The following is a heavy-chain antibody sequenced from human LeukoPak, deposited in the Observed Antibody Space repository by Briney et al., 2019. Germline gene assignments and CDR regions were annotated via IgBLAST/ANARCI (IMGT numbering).Heavy chain of an antibody. V-gene: IGHV3-7*01. J-gene: IGHJ5*02. CDR2: IKQDGSER. CDR1: GFTFSNYW. D-gene: IGHD5-12*01. Sequence: GGSLRLSCAASGFTFSNYWMSWVRQAPGKGLEWVANIKQDGSERYYVDSVKGRFTISRDNAQNSLYLQMNSLRAEDTAVYYCARGGLTEFDPWGQGTLVTVSS. CDR3: ARGGLTEFDP.